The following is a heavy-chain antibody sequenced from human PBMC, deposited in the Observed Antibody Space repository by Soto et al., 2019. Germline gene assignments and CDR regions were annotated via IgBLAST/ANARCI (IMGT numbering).Heavy chain of an antibody. CDR3: ARLGYCSSTSCKPIPYV. D-gene: IGHD2-2*01. V-gene: IGHV4-34*01. J-gene: IGHJ6*04. CDR2: INHSGST. Sequence: PSETLSLTCAVYGGSFSGYYWSWIRQPPGKGLEWIGEINHSGSTNYNPSLKSRVTISVDTSKNQFSLKLSSVTAADTAVYYCARLGYCSSTSCKPIPYVWGKGTTVTVSS. CDR1: GGSFSGYY.